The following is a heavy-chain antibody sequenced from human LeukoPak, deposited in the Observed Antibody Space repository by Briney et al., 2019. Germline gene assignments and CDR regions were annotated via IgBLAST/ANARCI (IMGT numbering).Heavy chain of an antibody. D-gene: IGHD3-3*01. J-gene: IGHJ4*02. CDR3: AKDMAIFGVVADPTFDY. CDR2: IRYDGNKK. CDR1: RFTFNKYG. Sequence: GGSLRLSCAASRFTFNKYGMHWVRQAPGKGLEWVAFIRYDGNKKYYADSVKGRFTISRDNSRNTLYLQMNSLRAEDTAVYYCAKDMAIFGVVADPTFDYWGQGTLVTVSS. V-gene: IGHV3-30*02.